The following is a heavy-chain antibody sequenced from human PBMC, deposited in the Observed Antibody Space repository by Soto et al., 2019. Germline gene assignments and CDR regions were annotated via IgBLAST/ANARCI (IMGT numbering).Heavy chain of an antibody. CDR1: WVSFSSNTAS. CDR3: AKGDNLGPKTGYAFDP. J-gene: IGHJ5*02. D-gene: IGHD5-12*01. CDR2: TYFRSKWYN. Sequence: SQPLSLTCAISWVSFSSNTASCNCIRQSPSRGLEWLGRTYFRSKWYNDYAVSVKSRIIINPDTSNNQFSLQLNSVTPEDTAVYFCAKGDNLGPKTGYAFDPWGQGIMVTVSS. V-gene: IGHV6-1*01.